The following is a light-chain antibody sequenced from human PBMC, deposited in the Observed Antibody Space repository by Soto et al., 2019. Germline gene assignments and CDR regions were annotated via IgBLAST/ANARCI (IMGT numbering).Light chain of an antibody. CDR2: DAS. Sequence: EIVLTQSPATLSLSPGERATLSCRASQSLIRYLAWYQHKPGQAPRLLIYDASSRATGIPARFSGSGSGTDFTLSIASLEPEDSAVYYWQHRSNSWTFGQGTKVEIK. CDR3: QHRSNSWT. J-gene: IGKJ1*01. CDR1: QSLIRY. V-gene: IGKV3-11*01.